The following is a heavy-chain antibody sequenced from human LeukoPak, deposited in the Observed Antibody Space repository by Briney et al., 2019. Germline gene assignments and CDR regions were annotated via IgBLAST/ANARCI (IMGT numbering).Heavy chain of an antibody. D-gene: IGHD4-11*01. J-gene: IGHJ4*02. CDR2: NYSGDSDT. CDR3: ARQETTMSYLDC. CDR1: GYSFTSYW. Sequence: GESLKISCKGSGYSFTSYWIGWVRQMPGKGTEWMRINYSGDSDTRYSPSFQGQVTISADKSISTAYLKWSSLKASDSAMYYCARQETTMSYLDCWGQGSLVTVSS. V-gene: IGHV5-51*01.